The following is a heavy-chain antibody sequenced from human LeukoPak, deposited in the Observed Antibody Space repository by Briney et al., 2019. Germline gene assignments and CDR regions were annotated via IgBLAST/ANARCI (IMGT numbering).Heavy chain of an antibody. Sequence: TAGSLRLSCAAPGFPFSRYAMNRLRQAPGKGLQWVAVISYDGSNKYYVESVKGRFNISRDNSKNSLYLQMNSLRAEDTAVYYCARDQAEGYCTNVVCYRSIAAAGFDYWGQGTLVTVSS. J-gene: IGHJ4*02. CDR1: GFPFSRYA. CDR3: ARDQAEGYCTNVVCYRSIAAAGFDY. CDR2: ISYDGSNK. D-gene: IGHD2-8*01. V-gene: IGHV3-30-3*01.